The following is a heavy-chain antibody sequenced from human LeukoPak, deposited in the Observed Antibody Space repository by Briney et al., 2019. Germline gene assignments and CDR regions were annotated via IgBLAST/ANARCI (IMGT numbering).Heavy chain of an antibody. D-gene: IGHD3-22*01. Sequence: GGSLRLSCAVSGFTFSSNYMSWVRQAPGKGLEWVSGISVSGSTYYADSVKGRFTISRDNSKNTLYLQMNSLRAEDTAVYYCAKPAPHNTDYYYGVHFDYWGQGTLVTVSS. V-gene: IGHV3-53*01. J-gene: IGHJ4*02. CDR2: ISVSGST. CDR1: GFTFSSNY. CDR3: AKPAPHNTDYYYGVHFDY.